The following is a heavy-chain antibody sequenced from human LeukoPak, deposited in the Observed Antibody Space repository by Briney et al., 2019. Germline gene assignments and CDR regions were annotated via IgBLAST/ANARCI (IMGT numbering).Heavy chain of an antibody. CDR1: GGSISSSSYY. J-gene: IGHJ3*02. V-gene: IGHV4-39*07. CDR3: ARNSYYDNSGEGAFDI. CDR2: IYYSGSA. Sequence: PSETLSLTCTVSGGSISSSSYYWGWIRQPPGTGLEWIGSIYYSGSAYYNPSLKSRVTISVDTSKNQFSLNLNSVTAADTAVYYCARNSYYDNSGEGAFDIWGQGTMVTVSS. D-gene: IGHD3-22*01.